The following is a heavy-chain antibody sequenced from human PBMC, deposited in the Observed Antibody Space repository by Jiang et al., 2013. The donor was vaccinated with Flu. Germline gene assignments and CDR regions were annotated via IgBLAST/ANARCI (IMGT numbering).Heavy chain of an antibody. J-gene: IGHJ4*02. D-gene: IGHD6-19*01. CDR2: LLYGST. CDR1: GGSIRSSSYY. CDR3: ARDPGYSSGVDY. V-gene: IGHV4-39*07. Sequence: KPSETLSLTCTVSGGSIRSSSYYWGWIRQPPGRGWSGLGVLLYGSTYYNPSLKSRVTISADTSKNQFSLKVDSVTAADTAVYYCARDPGYSSGVDYWGQGTLVTVSS.